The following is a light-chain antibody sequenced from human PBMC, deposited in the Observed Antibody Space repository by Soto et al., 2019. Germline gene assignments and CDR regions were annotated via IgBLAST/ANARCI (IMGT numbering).Light chain of an antibody. CDR2: GAS. J-gene: IGKJ2*01. Sequence: EIVMTQSPATVSVSPGERATLSCRASQSVSSNLAWYQQKPGQATRLLIYGASTRAPGIPARISGNGSGTEFTLTISSLQSEDFAVYYCQQYDNWWRTFGQGTKLEIK. V-gene: IGKV3-15*01. CDR1: QSVSSN. CDR3: QQYDNWWRT.